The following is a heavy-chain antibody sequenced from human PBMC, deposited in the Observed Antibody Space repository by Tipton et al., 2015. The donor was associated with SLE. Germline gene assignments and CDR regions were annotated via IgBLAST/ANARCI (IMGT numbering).Heavy chain of an antibody. D-gene: IGHD6-13*01. CDR2: IYTSGST. V-gene: IGHV4-4*08. J-gene: IGHJ3*02. CDR1: DGSIRSYY. Sequence: TLSLTCTVSDGSIRSYYWSWIRQPPGKGLEWIGHIYTSGSTNYNPSLKSRVTISVDTSKNQFSLKLSSVTAADTAVYYCARERRHSSSWVEDAFDIWGQGTMVTVSS. CDR3: ARERRHSSSWVEDAFDI.